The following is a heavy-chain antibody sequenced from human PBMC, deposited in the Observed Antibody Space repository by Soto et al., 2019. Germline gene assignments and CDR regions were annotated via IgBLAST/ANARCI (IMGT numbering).Heavy chain of an antibody. J-gene: IGHJ6*02. Sequence: GGSLRLSCAAPGFTFNRYGFHWVRQTPGKGLEWVALISDDGSDKDYADSVEGRFTISRDNSKNTLYLQMNSLRPEDTAVYYCAKTLRFLELALDYYYGMDVWGQGTTVTVSS. D-gene: IGHD3-3*01. CDR2: ISDDGSDK. CDR1: GFTFNRYG. V-gene: IGHV3-30*18. CDR3: AKTLRFLELALDYYYGMDV.